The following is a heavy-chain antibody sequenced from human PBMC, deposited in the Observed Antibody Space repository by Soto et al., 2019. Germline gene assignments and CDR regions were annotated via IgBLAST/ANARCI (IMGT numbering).Heavy chain of an antibody. Sequence: KPSETLSLTCTVSGGSVSSGSYYWSWIRQPPGKGLEWIGYIYYSGSTNYNPSLKSRVTISVDTSKNQFSLKLSSVTAADTAVYYCARDRTLRGVHYYYGMDVWGQGTTVTVSS. V-gene: IGHV4-61*01. CDR3: ARDRTLRGVHYYYGMDV. D-gene: IGHD3-10*01. J-gene: IGHJ6*02. CDR1: GGSVSSGSYY. CDR2: IYYSGST.